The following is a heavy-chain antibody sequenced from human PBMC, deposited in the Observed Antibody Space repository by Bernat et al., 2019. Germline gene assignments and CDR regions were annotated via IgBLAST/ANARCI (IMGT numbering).Heavy chain of an antibody. J-gene: IGHJ4*02. Sequence: QVQLVESGGGVVQPGRSLRLSCAASGFTFSSYAMHWVRQAPGKGLEWVAVISYDGSNKYYADSVKGRFTISRDNSKNTLYLQMNSLRAEDTAVYYCASGVHSSSSRYFDYWGQGTLVTVSS. V-gene: IGHV3-30-3*01. CDR2: ISYDGSNK. D-gene: IGHD6-6*01. CDR1: GFTFSSYA. CDR3: ASGVHSSSSRYFDY.